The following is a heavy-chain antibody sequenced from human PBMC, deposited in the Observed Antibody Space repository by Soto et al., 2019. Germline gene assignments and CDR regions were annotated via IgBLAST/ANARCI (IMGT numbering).Heavy chain of an antibody. CDR3: ARGDYYDSSGPFSDAFDI. CDR2: IKPDGSQK. Sequence: VGSLRLSCAASGFTFSSNWMSWVRQAPGKGLEWVANIKPDGSQKWYADSVKGRFAISRDNAKNSLFLEMNNLRAEDTAVYYCARGDYYDSSGPFSDAFDIWGQGTMVTVSS. CDR1: GFTFSSNW. D-gene: IGHD3-22*01. V-gene: IGHV3-7*04. J-gene: IGHJ3*02.